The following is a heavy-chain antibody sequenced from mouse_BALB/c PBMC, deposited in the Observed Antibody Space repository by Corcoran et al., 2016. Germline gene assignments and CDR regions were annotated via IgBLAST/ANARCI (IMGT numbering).Heavy chain of an antibody. CDR3: ATGTYFDV. CDR1: GYTFTNYG. J-gene: IGHJ1*01. CDR2: INTYTGEP. D-gene: IGHD4-1*01. V-gene: IGHV9-3-1*01. Sequence: QIQLVQSGPERKKPGETVKISCKASGYTFTNYGMNWVKQAPGKGLKWMGWINTYTGEPTYADDFKGRFAFSLETSASTTYLQINNLKNEDTATYFCATGTYFDVWGAGTTVTVSS.